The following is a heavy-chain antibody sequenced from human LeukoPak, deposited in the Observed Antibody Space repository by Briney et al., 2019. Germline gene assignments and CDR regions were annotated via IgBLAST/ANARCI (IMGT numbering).Heavy chain of an antibody. CDR2: MNPNSGNT. J-gene: IGHJ4*02. Sequence: ASVKVSCKASGYTFTTYDINWVRQATGQGLEWMGWMNPNSGNTGYAQKFQGGVTITWDTSMSTAYMELSSLRSEDTAVYCCAREGFDYWGQGTLVTVSS. CDR3: AREGFDY. V-gene: IGHV1-8*03. CDR1: GYTFTTYD.